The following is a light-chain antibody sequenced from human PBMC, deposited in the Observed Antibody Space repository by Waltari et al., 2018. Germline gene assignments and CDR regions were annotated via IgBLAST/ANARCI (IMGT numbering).Light chain of an antibody. CDR3: QSFDSSLSASV. CDR1: SSNFGAGSD. J-gene: IGLJ3*02. CDR2: GHT. V-gene: IGLV1-40*01. Sequence: QSVLTQPPSLSGAPGQKVTIPCTGGSSNFGAGSDVHWYQQFPGPAPKLLIFGHTSRPSGVPGRFSGSRSGTSAALAIAGLQSEDEAVYYCQSFDSSLSASVFGGGTKLTVL.